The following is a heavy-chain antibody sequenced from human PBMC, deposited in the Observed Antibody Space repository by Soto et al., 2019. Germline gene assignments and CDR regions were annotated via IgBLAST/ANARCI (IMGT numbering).Heavy chain of an antibody. J-gene: IGHJ4*01. V-gene: IGHV4-34*01. D-gene: IGHD2-2*01. Sequence: PSGCLALSSAVYRGTLWGSYWSWIRQPPGKGLEWIGEINRSGNTNYNPSLKSRVTISVDTSKNQFSLQLTSVTAADTAVYYCASPRSTSWGQGTLVTVSS. CDR2: INRSGNT. CDR1: RGTLWGSY. CDR3: ASPRSTS.